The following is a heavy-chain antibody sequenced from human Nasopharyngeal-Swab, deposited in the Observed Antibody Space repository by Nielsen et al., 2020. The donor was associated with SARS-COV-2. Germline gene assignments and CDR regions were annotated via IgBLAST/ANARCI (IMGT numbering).Heavy chain of an antibody. J-gene: IGHJ5*02. Sequence: SETLSLTCTVSGGSISSSSYYWGWIRQPPGKGLEWIGSIYYSGSTYYNPSLKSRVTISVDTPKNKFSLKLNSVTAADTAVYYCARHEGGVRYFDWLLTGPNWFDPWGQGTLVTVSS. CDR2: IYYSGST. CDR3: ARHEGGVRYFDWLLTGPNWFDP. D-gene: IGHD3-9*01. CDR1: GGSISSSSYY. V-gene: IGHV4-39*01.